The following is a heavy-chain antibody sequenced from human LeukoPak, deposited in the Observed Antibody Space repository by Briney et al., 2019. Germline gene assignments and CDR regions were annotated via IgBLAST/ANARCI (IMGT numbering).Heavy chain of an antibody. CDR3: ARGRTAVADLHH. Sequence: SETLSLTCAVSGYSTSSGYYWGWIRQPPGKGLEWIGSIYHSGSTYHNPSLKSRVTISVDTSKNQFSLKLNSVTAADTAVYYCARGRTAVADLHHWGQGTLVTVSS. D-gene: IGHD6-19*01. CDR1: GYSTSSGYY. J-gene: IGHJ1*01. CDR2: IYHSGST. V-gene: IGHV4-38-2*01.